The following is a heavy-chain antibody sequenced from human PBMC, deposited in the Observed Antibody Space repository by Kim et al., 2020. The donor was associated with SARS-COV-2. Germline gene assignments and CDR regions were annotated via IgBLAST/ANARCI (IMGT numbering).Heavy chain of an antibody. Sequence: SQTLSLTCVISGDSVSSNSAAWSWIRQSPSRGLEWLGRTYCRPKCETDYAPSVKSRLSINADTFKNQLSLQLGSVTPEDTATYFCVRGLTVWGPGTLVTVSS. CDR1: GDSVSSNSAA. CDR2: TYCRPKCET. CDR3: VRGLTV. D-gene: IGHD2-8*02. V-gene: IGHV6-1*01. J-gene: IGHJ4*02.